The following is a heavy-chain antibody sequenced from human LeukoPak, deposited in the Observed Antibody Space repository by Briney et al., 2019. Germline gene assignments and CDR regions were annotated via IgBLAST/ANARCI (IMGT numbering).Heavy chain of an antibody. CDR1: GFTFSSYG. D-gene: IGHD5-18*01. CDR2: ISYDGSNK. V-gene: IGHV3-30*18. Sequence: GGSLRLSCAASGFTFSSYGMNWVRQAPGKGLEWVAVISYDGSNKYYADSVKGRFTISRDNSKNTLYLQMNSLRAEDTAVYYCAKDSMPHRGYSYGVDYWGQGTLVTVSS. CDR3: AKDSMPHRGYSYGVDY. J-gene: IGHJ4*02.